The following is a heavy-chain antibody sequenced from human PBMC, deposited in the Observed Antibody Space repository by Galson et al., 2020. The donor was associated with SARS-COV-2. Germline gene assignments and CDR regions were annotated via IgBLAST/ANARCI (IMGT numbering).Heavy chain of an antibody. D-gene: IGHD3-22*01. CDR2: IYDSGYT. CDR3: ARGGEGRPYYYDTSSYYLFHY. V-gene: IGHV4-30-4*01. J-gene: IGHJ4*02. Sequence: ASETLSLTCTVSGDSISSGYYYWTWIRQPPGKGLEWIADIYDSGYTHYNPSLKSRVTISLDMSKNQFSLKLRSVSGADTAVYYCARGGEGRPYYYDTSSYYLFHYWGQGALVTVSS. CDR1: GDSISSGYYY.